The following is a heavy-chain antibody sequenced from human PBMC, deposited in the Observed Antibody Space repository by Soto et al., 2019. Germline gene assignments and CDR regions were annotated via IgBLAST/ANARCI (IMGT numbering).Heavy chain of an antibody. CDR3: ARGGYSYVPMDV. V-gene: IGHV4-39*07. Sequence: SETLSLTCTVSGGSISSSSYYWGWIRQPPGKGLEWIGSIYYSGSTYYNPSLKSRVTISVDTSKNQFSLKLSPVTAADTAVYYCARGGYSYVPMDVWGKGTTVTVSS. CDR1: GGSISSSSYY. D-gene: IGHD5-18*01. J-gene: IGHJ6*03. CDR2: IYYSGST.